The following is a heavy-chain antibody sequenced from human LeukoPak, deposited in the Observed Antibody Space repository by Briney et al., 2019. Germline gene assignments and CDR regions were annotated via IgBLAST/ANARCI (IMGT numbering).Heavy chain of an antibody. V-gene: IGHV3-21*01. CDR1: GFTFSSYS. CDR3: ARIGDDYGDYDY. CDR2: ISSISSYI. Sequence: GGPLRLSCAASGFTFSSYSMNWVRQAPGKGLEWVSSISSISSYIYYADSVKGRFTISRDNAKNSLYLQMNSLRAEDTAVYYCARIGDDYGDYDYWGQGTLVTVSS. D-gene: IGHD4-17*01. J-gene: IGHJ4*02.